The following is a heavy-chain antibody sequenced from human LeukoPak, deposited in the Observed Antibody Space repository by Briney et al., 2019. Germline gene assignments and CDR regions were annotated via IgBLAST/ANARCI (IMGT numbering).Heavy chain of an antibody. Sequence: ASVKVSCKASGYTFTGYYMHWVRQAPGQGLEWMGWINPNSGGTNYAQKFQGRVTMARDTSIGTAYMELSRLRSDDTAVYYCARASRYGKAGQSMDVWGQGTTVTVSS. V-gene: IGHV1-2*02. CDR1: GYTFTGYY. CDR2: INPNSGGT. CDR3: ARASRYGKAGQSMDV. D-gene: IGHD6-13*01. J-gene: IGHJ6*02.